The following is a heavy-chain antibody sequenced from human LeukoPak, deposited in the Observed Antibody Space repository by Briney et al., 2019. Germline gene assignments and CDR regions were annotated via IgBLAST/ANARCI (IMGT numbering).Heavy chain of an antibody. V-gene: IGHV3-30*04. CDR3: AKDRVPDSFWSVDH. CDR2: ISWDGNVK. CDR1: GFTFSSHA. D-gene: IGHD3-22*01. Sequence: GGSLRLSCAASGFTFSSHAMHWVRQAPGKGLEWLAFISWDGNVKFYADSVRGRFTISRDNSKNTMYLQMNSLRADDTAIYYCAKDRVPDSFWSVDHWGQGTLVIVSS. J-gene: IGHJ4*02.